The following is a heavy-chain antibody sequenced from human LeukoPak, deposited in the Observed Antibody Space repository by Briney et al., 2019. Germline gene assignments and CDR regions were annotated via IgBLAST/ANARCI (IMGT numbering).Heavy chain of an antibody. CDR2: INHSGST. CDR3: ARRYGYSGYDYHY. CDR1: GGSFSGYY. D-gene: IGHD5-12*01. J-gene: IGHJ4*02. V-gene: IGHV4-34*01. Sequence: SETLSLTCAVYGGSFSGYYWSWIRQPPGKGLEWIGEINHSGSTNYNPSLKSRVTISVDTSKNQFSLKLSSVTAADTAVYYCARRYGYSGYDYHYWGREPWSPSPQ.